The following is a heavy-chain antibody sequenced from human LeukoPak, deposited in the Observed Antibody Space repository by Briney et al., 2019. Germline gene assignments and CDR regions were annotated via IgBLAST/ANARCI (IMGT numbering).Heavy chain of an antibody. CDR3: AKAVLGVALFPRGYYFDY. CDR2: ISGSGGST. J-gene: IGHJ4*02. V-gene: IGHV3-23*01. Sequence: PGGSLRLSCAASGFTFSSYAMSWVRQAPGKGLEWVSAISGSGGSTYYADPVKGRFTISRDNSKNTLYLQMNSLRAEDTAVYYCAKAVLGVALFPRGYYFDYWGQGTLVTVSS. CDR1: GFTFSSYA. D-gene: IGHD3-3*01.